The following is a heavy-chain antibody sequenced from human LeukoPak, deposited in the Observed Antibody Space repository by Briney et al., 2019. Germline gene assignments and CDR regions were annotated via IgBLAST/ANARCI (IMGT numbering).Heavy chain of an antibody. D-gene: IGHD2-15*01. J-gene: IGHJ6*03. Sequence: SSETLSLTCTVSGGSISSSSYYWGWIRQPPGKGLEWIGEIYHSGSTNYNPSLKSRVTISVDKSKNQFSLKLSSVTAADTAVYYCARAVTVGRFGSPPYYYYYMDVWGKGTTVTVSS. CDR3: ARAVTVGRFGSPPYYYYYMDV. CDR2: IYHSGST. V-gene: IGHV4-39*07. CDR1: GGSISSSSYY.